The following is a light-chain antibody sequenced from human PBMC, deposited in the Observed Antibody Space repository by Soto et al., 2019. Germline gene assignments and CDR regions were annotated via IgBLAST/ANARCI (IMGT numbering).Light chain of an antibody. CDR3: QQYGSSPLT. Sequence: EIVMTQSPATLSVSPGERATLSCRASQSVNRNLAWYQQKPGQAPRLLIYGASTRATGIPARFSGSGSGTEFTLTISSLQSEDFAVYYCQQYGSSPLTFGGGTKVDIK. CDR2: GAS. CDR1: QSVNRN. V-gene: IGKV3-15*01. J-gene: IGKJ4*01.